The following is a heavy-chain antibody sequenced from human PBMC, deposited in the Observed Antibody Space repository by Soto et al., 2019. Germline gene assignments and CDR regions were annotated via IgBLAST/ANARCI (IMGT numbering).Heavy chain of an antibody. D-gene: IGHD3-16*02. CDR3: AKDPQATPITFGGVIANWFDP. CDR1: GFTFSSYA. J-gene: IGHJ5*02. CDR2: ISGSGGST. Sequence: GGSLRLSCAASGFTFSSYAMSWVRQAPGKGLEWVSAISGSGGSTYYADSVKGRFTISRDNSKNTLYLQMNSLRAEDTAVYYCAKDPQATPITFGGVIANWFDPWGQGTLVTVSS. V-gene: IGHV3-23*01.